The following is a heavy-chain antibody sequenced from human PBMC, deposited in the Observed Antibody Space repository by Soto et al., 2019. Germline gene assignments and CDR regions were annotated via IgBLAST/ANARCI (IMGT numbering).Heavy chain of an antibody. CDR3: ASRDVDTTMVGRDY. CDR2: TYYSGTT. Sequence: QVQLQESGPGLVKPSQTLSLTCTVSGGSISSGGYYWYRIRQHSGKGLEWIGFTYYSGTTYYNPSLKSRVTISVDTSKNQFSLKLRSVTAADTAVYYCASRDVDTTMVGRDYWGQGTLVTVSS. V-gene: IGHV4-31*03. CDR1: GGSISSGGYY. D-gene: IGHD5-18*01. J-gene: IGHJ4*02.